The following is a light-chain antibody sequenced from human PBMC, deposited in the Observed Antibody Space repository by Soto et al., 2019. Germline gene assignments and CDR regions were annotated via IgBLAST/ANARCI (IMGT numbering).Light chain of an antibody. CDR3: QQAASFPIT. CDR1: QGVSTW. V-gene: IGKV1-12*01. CDR2: TAS. Sequence: DIQITQSPASFSASVPDRFTITCGASQGVSTWLAWYQQKPGKAPNLLIYTASSLQSGVPSRFSGSGSGTDFTLTISGLQPEDFATYYCQQAASFPITFGQGTRLEIK. J-gene: IGKJ5*01.